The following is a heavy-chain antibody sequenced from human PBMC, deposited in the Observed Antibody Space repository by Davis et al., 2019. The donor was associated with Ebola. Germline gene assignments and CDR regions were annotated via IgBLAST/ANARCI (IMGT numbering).Heavy chain of an antibody. Sequence: ASVKVFCKASGYTFNNYYMHWMRQAPGQGLEWMGIINPSDGSRRYAQKFQGRVAMTSDTSTSTVYMDLRSLRSDDTAVYYCAKGVDYGDYQNWYFDLWGRGTLVTVSS. CDR2: INPSDGSR. J-gene: IGHJ2*01. D-gene: IGHD4-17*01. CDR3: AKGVDYGDYQNWYFDL. CDR1: GYTFNNYY. V-gene: IGHV1-46*02.